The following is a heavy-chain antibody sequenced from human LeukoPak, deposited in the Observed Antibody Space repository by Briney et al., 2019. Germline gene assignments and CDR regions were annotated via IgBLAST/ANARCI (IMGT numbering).Heavy chain of an antibody. CDR2: ISGSAGNT. Sequence: GGSLRLSCVASGFTFSSYAMYWVRQAPGEGLEWVSIISGSAGNTYYADSVKGRPTISRDNSKNTLYLQMNSLRAEDTAIYYCAKSPYGSGSFSALDIWGQGTTVTVSS. CDR1: GFTFSSYA. D-gene: IGHD3-10*01. V-gene: IGHV3-23*01. J-gene: IGHJ3*02. CDR3: AKSPYGSGSFSALDI.